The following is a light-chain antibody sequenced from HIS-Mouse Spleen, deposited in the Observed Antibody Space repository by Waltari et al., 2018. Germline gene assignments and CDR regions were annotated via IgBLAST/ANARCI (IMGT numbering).Light chain of an antibody. CDR1: SSDVGGYNY. Sequence: QSALTQPRPVSGSPGQSVTIPCPGTSSDVGGYNYVSWYTQPPGKAPKPMIYDGSTRPSGVPDRFSGSKSGNTASLTISGLQAEDEADYYCCSYAGSYVVFGGGTKLTVL. CDR2: DGS. V-gene: IGLV2-11*01. J-gene: IGLJ2*01. CDR3: CSYAGSYVV.